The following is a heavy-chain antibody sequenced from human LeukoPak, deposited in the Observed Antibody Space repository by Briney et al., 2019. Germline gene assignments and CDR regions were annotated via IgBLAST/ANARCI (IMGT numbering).Heavy chain of an antibody. CDR3: SRDHLHYEG. D-gene: IGHD3-22*01. CDR1: GFTVSSIY. J-gene: IGHJ4*02. CDR2: IYSGGSA. V-gene: IGHV3-53*01. Sequence: GGSLRLSCAASGFTVSSIYMSWVRQAPGKGLEWVSLIYSGGSAYYADSVKGRFTVSRDEAKSSVYLQMNSLRVEDTAVYYCSRDHLHYEGWGLGTLVTVSS.